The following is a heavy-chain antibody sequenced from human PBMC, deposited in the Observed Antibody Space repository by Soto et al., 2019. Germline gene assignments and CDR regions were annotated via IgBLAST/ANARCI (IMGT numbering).Heavy chain of an antibody. CDR3: ATEGGLSDFDY. D-gene: IGHD3-16*01. CDR2: INHSGST. V-gene: IGHV4-34*01. Sequence: PSETLSLTCAVYGGSFSGYYWSWIRQPPGKGLEWIGEINHSGSTNYNPSLKSRVTISVDTSKNQFSLKLSSVTAADTAVYYCATEGGLSDFDYWGQGTLVTVSS. J-gene: IGHJ4*02. CDR1: GGSFSGYY.